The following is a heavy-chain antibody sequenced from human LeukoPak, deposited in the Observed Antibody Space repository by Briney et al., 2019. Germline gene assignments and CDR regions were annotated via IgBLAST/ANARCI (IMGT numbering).Heavy chain of an antibody. CDR1: GGSISSGGYY. CDR2: IYYSGST. CDR3: AREDDDYTNWLDP. J-gene: IGHJ5*02. Sequence: SQTLSLTCTVSGGSISSGGYYWSWIRQHPGKGLEWIGYIYYSGSTYYNPSLKSRVTISVDTSKNQFSLKLSSVTAADTAVYYCAREDDDYTNWLDPWGQGTLVTVSS. D-gene: IGHD4-17*01. V-gene: IGHV4-31*03.